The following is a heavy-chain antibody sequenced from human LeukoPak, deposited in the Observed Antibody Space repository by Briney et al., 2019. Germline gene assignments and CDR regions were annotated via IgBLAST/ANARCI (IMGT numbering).Heavy chain of an antibody. CDR1: GYTFTSYG. D-gene: IGHD3-10*01. J-gene: IGHJ5*02. Sequence: SVKVSCKASGYTFTSYGISWVRQAPGQGLEWMGGIIPIFGTANYAQKFQGRVTITRDTSASTAYMELSSLRSEDTAVYYCARGGVWFGELFHWFDPWGQGTLVTVSS. CDR2: IIPIFGTA. CDR3: ARGGVWFGELFHWFDP. V-gene: IGHV1-69*05.